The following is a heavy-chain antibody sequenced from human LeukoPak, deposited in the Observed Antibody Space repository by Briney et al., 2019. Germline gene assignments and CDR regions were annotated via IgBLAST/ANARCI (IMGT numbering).Heavy chain of an antibody. CDR2: INHSGST. CDR1: GGSFSGYY. J-gene: IGHJ4*02. V-gene: IGHV4-34*01. Sequence: SETLSLTCAVYGGSFSGYYWSWIRQPPGKGLEWIGEINHSGSTNYNPSLKSRVTISVDTPKNQFSLKLSSVTAADTAVYYCARRPLGYCSSTSCYYFDYWGQGTLVTVSS. D-gene: IGHD2-2*01. CDR3: ARRPLGYCSSTSCYYFDY.